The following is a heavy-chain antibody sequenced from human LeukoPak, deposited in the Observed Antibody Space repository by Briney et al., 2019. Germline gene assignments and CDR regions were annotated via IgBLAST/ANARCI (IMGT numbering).Heavy chain of an antibody. Sequence: PSETLSLTCIVSGYSISSGYYWGWIRQPPGKGLEWIGYIYYSGSTNYNPSLKSRVTISVDTSKNQFSLKLRSVTAADTAVYYCAREGYSSNWFPGADAFDIWGQGTMVTVSS. CDR1: GYSISSGYY. V-gene: IGHV4-61*01. CDR3: AREGYSSNWFPGADAFDI. J-gene: IGHJ3*02. CDR2: IYYSGST. D-gene: IGHD6-13*01.